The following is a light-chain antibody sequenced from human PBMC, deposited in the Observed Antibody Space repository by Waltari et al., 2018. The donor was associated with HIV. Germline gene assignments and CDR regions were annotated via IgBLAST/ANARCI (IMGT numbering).Light chain of an antibody. CDR2: WAS. CDR3: QQHFSTPWT. CDR1: QNILDISNNKNY. Sequence: DIVMTQSPDSLAVSVGERATINCKSSQNILDISNNKNYLTWYQQKPGQSPKLLIYWASTRESGVPDRFRGSGSGTDFTLTISCLQAEDVAVYYCQQHFSTPWTFGQGTKVGIK. V-gene: IGKV4-1*01. J-gene: IGKJ1*01.